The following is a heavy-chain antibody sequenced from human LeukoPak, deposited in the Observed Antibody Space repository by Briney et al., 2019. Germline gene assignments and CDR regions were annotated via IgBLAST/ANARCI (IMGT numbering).Heavy chain of an antibody. J-gene: IGHJ4*02. CDR3: ARVPGTSNYYGTGSPDY. V-gene: IGHV3-7*04. CDR1: GFPFSSYW. Sequence: GGSLRLSCAASGFPFSSYWMSWVRQAPGKGLEWVANIKKDGDDKHYVDSVKGRFTVSRDNAKTSLYLQMNNLRAEDTAVYYCARVPGTSNYYGTGSPDYWGQGTLVTVSS. CDR2: IKKDGDDK. D-gene: IGHD3-10*01.